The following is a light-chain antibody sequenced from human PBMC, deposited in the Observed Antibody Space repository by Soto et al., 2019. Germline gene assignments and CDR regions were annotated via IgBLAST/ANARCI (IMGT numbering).Light chain of an antibody. CDR2: AAS. CDR3: QQYGSSPRT. V-gene: IGKV3-20*01. Sequence: EVVLTQSPGTLSLSPGERATLSCRASQSVSSNYLAWYQQKPGQSPRLLIYAASSRATGIPDRFSGSGSETDFTLTISRLEPEDFAVYYCQQYGSSPRTFGQGTKVEIK. CDR1: QSVSSNY. J-gene: IGKJ1*01.